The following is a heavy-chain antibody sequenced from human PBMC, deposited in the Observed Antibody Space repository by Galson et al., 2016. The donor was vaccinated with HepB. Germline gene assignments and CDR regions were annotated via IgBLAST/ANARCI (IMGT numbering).Heavy chain of an antibody. CDR3: ATRGRGPWGWFDP. Sequence: SVKVSCKVSGYTLTEASMHWVRQAPGKGLEWMGGFDPADGEIIYAQNFQGRVTMTEDTSTDTGYMELSSLRAEDTAVYYCATRGRGPWGWFDPWGQGTLVTVSS. CDR2: FDPADGEI. CDR1: GYTLTEAS. V-gene: IGHV1-24*01. D-gene: IGHD3-10*01. J-gene: IGHJ5*02.